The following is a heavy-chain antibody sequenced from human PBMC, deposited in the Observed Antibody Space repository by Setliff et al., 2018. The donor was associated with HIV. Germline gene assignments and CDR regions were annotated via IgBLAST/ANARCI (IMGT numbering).Heavy chain of an antibody. CDR3: ARPKTGTSDAFDI. Sequence: PGGSLRLSCAASGFTFSSYNMNWVRQAPGKGLEWVSYISSSSSTIYYADSVKGRFTISRDNAKNSLYLQMNSLRAEDTAVYYCARPKTGTSDAFDIWGQGTMVTVSS. D-gene: IGHD1-7*01. J-gene: IGHJ3*02. V-gene: IGHV3-48*01. CDR1: GFTFSSYN. CDR2: ISSSSSTI.